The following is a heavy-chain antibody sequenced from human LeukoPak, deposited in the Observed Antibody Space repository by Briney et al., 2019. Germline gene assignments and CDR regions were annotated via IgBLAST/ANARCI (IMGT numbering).Heavy chain of an antibody. V-gene: IGHV3-23*01. CDR1: GFTFSSYA. Sequence: GGSLRLSCAVSGFTFSSYAMSWVRRAPGKGLEWVSTTSGSDGSTYYADSVKGRFTISTDISKNTLYLQMNSLRAEDTAVYYCAKEGAAAVDYWGQGTLVTVSS. CDR2: TSGSDGST. D-gene: IGHD6-13*01. J-gene: IGHJ4*02. CDR3: AKEGAAAVDY.